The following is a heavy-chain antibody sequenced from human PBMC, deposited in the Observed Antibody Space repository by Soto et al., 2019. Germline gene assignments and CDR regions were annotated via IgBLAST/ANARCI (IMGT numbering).Heavy chain of an antibody. Sequence: VKASSNASGCSFSGYAISWVRHDPGQGREWMGWIIPIVGTGNYAQNFQGRVTITADESTSTAYMELSSLRSEDTALYYCQRGLSAAGRHGMDVWGPATTVSVPS. J-gene: IGHJ6*01. CDR2: IIPIVGTG. CDR3: QRGLSAAGRHGMDV. V-gene: IGHV1-69*01. D-gene: IGHD6-13*01. CDR1: GCSFSGYA.